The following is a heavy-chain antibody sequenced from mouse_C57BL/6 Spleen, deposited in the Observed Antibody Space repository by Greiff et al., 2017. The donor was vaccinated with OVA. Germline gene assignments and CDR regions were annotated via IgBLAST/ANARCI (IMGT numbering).Heavy chain of an antibody. V-gene: IGHV1-69*01. CDR3: ARNRGGYFDY. Sequence: QVQLQQPGAELVMPGASVKLSCKASGYTFTSYWMHWVKQRPGQGLEWIGEIDPLDGYPTYNQKFKGKSTLTVDKSSSTAYMQLSSLTSEDSAVYYCARNRGGYFDYWGQGTTLTVSS. J-gene: IGHJ2*01. CDR2: IDPLDGYP. D-gene: IGHD2-14*01. CDR1: GYTFTSYW.